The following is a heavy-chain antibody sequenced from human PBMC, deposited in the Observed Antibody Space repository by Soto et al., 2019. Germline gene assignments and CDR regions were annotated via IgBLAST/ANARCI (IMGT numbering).Heavy chain of an antibody. J-gene: IGHJ1*01. Sequence: QVPLVESGGGVVQPGRSLRLSCAASGFTFSSYGMHWVRQAPGKGLEWVAVISYDGSDKYYADSVKGRFTISRDNSNHTLYLQMDSLRAEDTAVYYCAKGVVVATTNFQHWGQGTLVTVSS. V-gene: IGHV3-30*18. CDR1: GFTFSSYG. CDR2: ISYDGSDK. CDR3: AKGVVVATTNFQH. D-gene: IGHD2-15*01.